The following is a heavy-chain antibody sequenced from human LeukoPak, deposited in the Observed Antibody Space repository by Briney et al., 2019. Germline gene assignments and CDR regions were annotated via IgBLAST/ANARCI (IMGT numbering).Heavy chain of an antibody. D-gene: IGHD2-2*01. J-gene: IGHJ3*02. Sequence: SETLSLTCTVSGGSISSGDYYWSWIRQPPGKGLEWIGYIYYSGSTYYNPSLKSRVTISVDTSKNQFSLKLSSVTAADTAVYYCARDSTRVPYCSSTSCSPGEDAFDIWGQGTMVTVSS. CDR3: ARDSTRVPYCSSTSCSPGEDAFDI. CDR1: GGSISSGDYY. CDR2: IYYSGST. V-gene: IGHV4-30-4*08.